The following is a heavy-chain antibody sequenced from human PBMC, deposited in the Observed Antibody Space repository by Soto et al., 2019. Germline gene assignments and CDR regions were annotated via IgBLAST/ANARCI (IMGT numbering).Heavy chain of an antibody. D-gene: IGHD1-26*01. CDR3: ATDEGGWVAFDI. V-gene: IGHV1-24*01. CDR2: FDPEDGET. CDR1: GYTLSELS. Sequence: ASVKVSGKVSGYTLSELSMHWVRQAPGKGLEWMGGFDPEDGETIYAQKFQGRVTMTEDTSTDTAYMELRSLRSDDTAVYYCATDEGGWVAFDIWGQGTMVTVS. J-gene: IGHJ3*02.